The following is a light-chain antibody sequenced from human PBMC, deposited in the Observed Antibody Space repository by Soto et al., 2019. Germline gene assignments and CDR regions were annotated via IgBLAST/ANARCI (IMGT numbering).Light chain of an antibody. Sequence: EIVMTQSPATLSVSPGERATLSCRASQSVNSNLAWYQQKPGQAPRLLMYGASTRATGIPARFSGSGSGTDFTLTISRLEPEDFAVYYCQQYGSLSWTFGQGTKVDIK. V-gene: IGKV3-15*01. CDR2: GAS. CDR1: QSVNSN. J-gene: IGKJ1*01. CDR3: QQYGSLSWT.